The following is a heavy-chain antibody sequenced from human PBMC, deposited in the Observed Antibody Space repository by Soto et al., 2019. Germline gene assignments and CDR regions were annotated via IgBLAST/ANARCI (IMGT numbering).Heavy chain of an antibody. V-gene: IGHV4-34*08. Sequence: PSAKLPLPCAGHKGTLTDYFWTWFRQSPGRGLEWIGEINHRGGATYNPSLRGRVTISIDTSKNHFSLRLRSLHAADKAVYHWGARAMTYEILCSPHQFDPLCRGTLVT. CDR2: INHRGGA. CDR1: KGTLTDYF. J-gene: IGHJ5*02. CDR3: GARAMTYEILCSPHQFDP. D-gene: IGHD3-9*01.